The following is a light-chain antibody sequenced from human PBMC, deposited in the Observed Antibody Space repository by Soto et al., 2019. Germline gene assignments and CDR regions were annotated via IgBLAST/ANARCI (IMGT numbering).Light chain of an antibody. Sequence: ETVMTQSPATLSLSPGERATLSCRASQSVSSSYLAWYQQKPGQAPRILIYGESTRATGIPDRFSGSGSGTEFNLTISRLQSEDFAVYYCQQYNNWPRTFGQGTKVDIK. CDR3: QQYNNWPRT. CDR1: QSVSSSY. V-gene: IGKV3-15*01. J-gene: IGKJ1*01. CDR2: GES.